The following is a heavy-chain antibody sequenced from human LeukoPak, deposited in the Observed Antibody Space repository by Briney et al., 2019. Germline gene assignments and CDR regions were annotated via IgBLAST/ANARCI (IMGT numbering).Heavy chain of an antibody. CDR2: ISDSGGST. V-gene: IGHV3-23*01. D-gene: IGHD1-26*01. CDR3: AKGLRGNYDH. Sequence: GGSLRLSCAASGLTFSSYAMSWVRQAPGKGLEWVSGISDSGGSTYYADSVKGRFTISRDNPKNTLYLQMSSLRAEDTALYYCAKGLRGNYDHWGQGTLVTVSS. CDR1: GLTFSSYA. J-gene: IGHJ5*02.